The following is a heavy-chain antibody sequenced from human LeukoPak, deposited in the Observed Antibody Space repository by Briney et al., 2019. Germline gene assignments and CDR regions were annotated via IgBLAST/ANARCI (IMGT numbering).Heavy chain of an antibody. Sequence: PSETLSLTCAVYGGSFSGYYWSWIRQPPGKELEWIGEINHSGSTNYNPSLKSRVTISVDTSKNQFSLKLSSVTAADTAVYYCARGLRYPSRMDVWGKGTTVTVSS. CDR1: GGSFSGYY. CDR3: ARGLRYPSRMDV. J-gene: IGHJ6*04. CDR2: INHSGST. D-gene: IGHD3-9*01. V-gene: IGHV4-34*01.